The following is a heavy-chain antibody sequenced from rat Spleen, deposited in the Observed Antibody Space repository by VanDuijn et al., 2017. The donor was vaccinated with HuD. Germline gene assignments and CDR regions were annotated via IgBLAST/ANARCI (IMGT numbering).Heavy chain of an antibody. CDR1: GFTFSNYD. CDR2: ISYDGSST. Sequence: EVQLVESGGGLVQPGRSMKLSCAASGFTFSNYDMAWVRQAPTKGLEWVASISYDGSSTYYRDSVKGRFTISRDNAKSTLYLQMNSLRSEDTATYYCTREGAYGPYVMDAWGQGASVTVSS. CDR3: TREGAYGPYVMDA. V-gene: IGHV5-20*01. J-gene: IGHJ4*01. D-gene: IGHD1-7*01.